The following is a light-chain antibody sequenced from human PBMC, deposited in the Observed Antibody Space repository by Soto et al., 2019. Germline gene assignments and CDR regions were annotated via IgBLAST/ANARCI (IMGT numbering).Light chain of an antibody. V-gene: IGLV7-46*01. J-gene: IGLJ2*01. CDR1: DGPVTSNHY. Sequence: QAVVTQEPSLTVSPGGTATLTCCSSDGPVTSNHYPYWYQQRPGQVPRTLIYDTTNRQSWAPARFSGSLVGVKAALTLSGAQPEDEADYYCLLAYSGGRVFGGGTKLTVL. CDR3: LLAYSGGRV. CDR2: DTT.